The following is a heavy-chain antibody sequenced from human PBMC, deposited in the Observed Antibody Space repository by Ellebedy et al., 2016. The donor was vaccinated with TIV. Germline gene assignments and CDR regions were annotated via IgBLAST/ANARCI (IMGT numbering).Heavy chain of an antibody. CDR2: INQGGSDK. J-gene: IGHJ3*02. Sequence: GGSLRLSCGASGFSFRSYWMTWVRQAPGKGLEWVANINQGGSDKYYVDSLKGRFTISRDNAKNSLFLQMNSLRAEDTAVYYCATDGSYGDYRSPTHAFVMWGQGTLVTVSS. CDR3: ATDGSYGDYRSPTHAFVM. D-gene: IGHD4-17*01. V-gene: IGHV3-7*01. CDR1: GFSFRSYW.